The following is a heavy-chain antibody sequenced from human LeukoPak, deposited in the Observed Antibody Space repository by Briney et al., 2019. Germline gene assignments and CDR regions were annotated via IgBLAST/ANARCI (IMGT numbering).Heavy chain of an antibody. CDR3: ARAGYSGYDLYY. CDR1: DGSITSSGHY. V-gene: IGHV4-61*08. Sequence: PSETLSLTCSVSDGSITSSGHYWGWIRQPPGKGLEWIGYIYYSGSTNYNPPLKSRVTISVETSKNQLSLKLSSVTAADTAVYYCARAGYSGYDLYYWGQGTLVTVSS. D-gene: IGHD5-12*01. J-gene: IGHJ4*02. CDR2: IYYSGST.